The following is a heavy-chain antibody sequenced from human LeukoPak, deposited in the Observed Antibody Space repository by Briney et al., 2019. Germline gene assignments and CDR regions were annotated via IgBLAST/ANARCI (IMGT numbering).Heavy chain of an antibody. D-gene: IGHD4-17*01. J-gene: IGHJ4*02. CDR3: ARVGYGDYLPDY. CDR2: INPSGGGT. CDR1: GYTFTSYY. V-gene: IGHV1-46*01. Sequence: ASVKVSCKASGYTFTSYYMHWVRQAPGQGLEWMGIINPSGGGTSYAQKFQGRVTMTRDTSTSTVYMELSSLRSEDTAVYYCARVGYGDYLPDYWGQGTLVTVSS.